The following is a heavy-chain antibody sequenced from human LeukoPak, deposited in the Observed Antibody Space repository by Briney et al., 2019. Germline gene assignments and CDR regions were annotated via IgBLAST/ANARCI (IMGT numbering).Heavy chain of an antibody. CDR3: ARDQYFRMGYFDY. V-gene: IGHV3-48*01. J-gene: IGHJ4*02. D-gene: IGHD3-9*01. CDR1: GFTFSNYW. CDR2: ISSSSSTI. Sequence: PGGSLRLSCAASGFTFSNYWMNWVRQAPGKGLEWVSYISSSSSTIYYADSVKGRFTISRDNAKNSLYLQMNSLRAEDTAVYYCARDQYFRMGYFDYWGQGTLVTVSS.